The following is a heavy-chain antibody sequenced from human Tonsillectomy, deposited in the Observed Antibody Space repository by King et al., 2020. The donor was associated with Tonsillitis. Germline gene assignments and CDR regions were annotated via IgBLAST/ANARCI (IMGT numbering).Heavy chain of an antibody. J-gene: IGHJ5*02. Sequence: VQLQQWGAGLLKPSETLSLTCAVYGGSFSGYYWSWIRQSPEKGLEWIGQINHSGSTNYNPSLKSRVTISVDTSKNQFSLKLNSVTAADTAVYYCASLYGASPAWGQGTLVTVSS. D-gene: IGHD4-17*01. CDR1: GGSFSGYY. CDR2: INHSGST. CDR3: ASLYGASPA. V-gene: IGHV4-34*01.